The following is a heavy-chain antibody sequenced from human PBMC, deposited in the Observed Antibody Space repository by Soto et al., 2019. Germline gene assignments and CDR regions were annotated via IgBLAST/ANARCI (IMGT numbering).Heavy chain of an antibody. J-gene: IGHJ4*02. CDR2: ISDSGGST. CDR3: ARGHRTYYYGSGNPQYYFDY. V-gene: IGHV3-23*01. D-gene: IGHD3-10*01. Sequence: GGSLRLSCAASGFTFRKYAMSWVRQAPGKGLEWVSSISDSGGSTHYPDSVKGRFTISRDNSKNTLFLQMNSLRAADTAVYYSARGHRTYYYGSGNPQYYFDYWGQGTLVTVSS. CDR1: GFTFRKYA.